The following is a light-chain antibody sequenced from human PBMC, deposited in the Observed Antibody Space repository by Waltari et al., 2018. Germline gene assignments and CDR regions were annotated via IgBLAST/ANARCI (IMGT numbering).Light chain of an antibody. CDR3: QQYGSSPPT. Sequence: EIVLTQSPGTLSLSQGERATLSCRASQSVSSSYLAWYQHKPGQAPRLLIYGASSRAAGIPDRCSGGGSGTDFTLTISRLEPEDFAVYSCQQYGSSPPTFGQGTKLEI. CDR1: QSVSSSY. CDR2: GAS. V-gene: IGKV3-20*01. J-gene: IGKJ2*01.